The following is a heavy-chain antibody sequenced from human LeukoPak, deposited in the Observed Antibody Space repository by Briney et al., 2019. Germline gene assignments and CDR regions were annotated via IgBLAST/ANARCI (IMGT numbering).Heavy chain of an antibody. J-gene: IGHJ5*02. Sequence: ASVKVSCKASGYTITAYYMHWVRQAPEQGLEWMGWIDPNSGGTNYAQRFQGRVTMTRDTSINTASMELSRLRSDDTAVYYCARALGSGTYNHWFDPWGQGTLVTVSS. CDR2: IDPNSGGT. V-gene: IGHV1-2*02. CDR3: ARALGSGTYNHWFDP. D-gene: IGHD3-10*02. CDR1: GYTITAYY.